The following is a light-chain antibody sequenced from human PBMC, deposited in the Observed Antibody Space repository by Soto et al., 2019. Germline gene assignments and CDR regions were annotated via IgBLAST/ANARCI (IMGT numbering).Light chain of an antibody. V-gene: IGLV2-14*01. CDR1: SSDVGGYNR. Sequence: QSALTHPASVSGSPGQAITISCTGTSSDVGGYNRFSWYQQHPGKAPKLIIYEVTDRPSGVSNRFSGSKSGNTASLTISGLQAEDEAEYYCSSYTNINTRACVFGTGTKV. J-gene: IGLJ1*01. CDR2: EVT. CDR3: SSYTNINTRACV.